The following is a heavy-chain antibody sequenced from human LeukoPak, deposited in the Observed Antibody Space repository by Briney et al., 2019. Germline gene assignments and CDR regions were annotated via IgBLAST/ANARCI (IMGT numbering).Heavy chain of an antibody. CDR1: GYFISSGYY. V-gene: IGHV4-38-2*02. CDR3: ARERNYDFWSGSQGPMDV. J-gene: IGHJ6*04. Sequence: SETLSLTCAVSGYFISSGYYWGWIRQPPGKGLEWIGSIYHSGSTYYNPSLKSRVTISVDTSKNQFSLKLSSVTAADTAVYYCARERNYDFWSGSQGPMDVWGKRTTVTVSS. D-gene: IGHD3-3*01. CDR2: IYHSGST.